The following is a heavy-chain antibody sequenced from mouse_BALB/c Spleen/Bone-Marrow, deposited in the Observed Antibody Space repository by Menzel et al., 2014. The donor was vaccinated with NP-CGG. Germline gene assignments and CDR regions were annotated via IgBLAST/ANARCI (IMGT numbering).Heavy chain of an antibody. CDR1: GYTFTSYN. V-gene: IGHV1S135*01. CDR2: IDPYNGGT. Sequence: EVKLMESGPELVTPGASVKVSCKASGYTFTSYNMYWVKQSHGKSLEWIGHIDPYNGGTSYNQKFKGKATLTVDKSSSTAYMHLNSLTSEDSAVYYCAREDYGSGFAYWGQGTLVTVSA. D-gene: IGHD1-1*01. J-gene: IGHJ3*01. CDR3: AREDYGSGFAY.